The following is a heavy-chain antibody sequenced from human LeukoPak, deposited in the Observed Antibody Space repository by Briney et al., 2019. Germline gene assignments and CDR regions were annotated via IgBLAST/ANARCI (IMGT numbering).Heavy chain of an antibody. CDR1: GYTFITYY. CDR3: ARHGGSGSFDY. V-gene: IGHV1-46*01. CDR2: INPSAGST. Sequence: GASVKVSCKASGYTFITYYLHWVRQAPGQGPEWMGIINPSAGSTTYAQKFQDRVTMTRDTSTSTVYMELSSLRSEDTAVYYCARHGGSGSFDYWGQGTLVTVSS. D-gene: IGHD6-19*01. J-gene: IGHJ4*02.